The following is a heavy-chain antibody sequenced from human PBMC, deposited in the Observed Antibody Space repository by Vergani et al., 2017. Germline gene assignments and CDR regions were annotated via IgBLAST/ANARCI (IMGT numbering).Heavy chain of an antibody. J-gene: IGHJ3*02. Sequence: QVQLVESGGGVVQPGRSLRLSCAASGFTFSSYGMHWVRQAPGXGLEWVAVISYDGSNKYYADSVKGRFTISRDNSKNTLYLQMNSLRAEDTAVYYCAKGSYYYDSSGYPPDAFDIWGQGTMVTVSS. V-gene: IGHV3-30*18. CDR1: GFTFSSYG. CDR3: AKGSYYYDSSGYPPDAFDI. CDR2: ISYDGSNK. D-gene: IGHD3-22*01.